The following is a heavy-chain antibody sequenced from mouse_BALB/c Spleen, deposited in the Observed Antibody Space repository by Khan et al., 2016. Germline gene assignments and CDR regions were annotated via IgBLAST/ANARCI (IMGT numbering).Heavy chain of an antibody. CDR2: IDTENGAT. V-gene: IGHV14-4*02. CDR3: PPLYYSPYISFAY. Sequence: VKLQQSGAELVRSGASVRLSCTASGFNIKDYYIHWVKQRPEQGLEWIGWIDTENGATEYAPKLQGKATMTADTSANTEELQRSRLTEEAPAGSYCPPLYYSPYISFAYWGPGTTLTVSS. D-gene: IGHD2-1*01. J-gene: IGHJ2*01. CDR1: GFNIKDYY.